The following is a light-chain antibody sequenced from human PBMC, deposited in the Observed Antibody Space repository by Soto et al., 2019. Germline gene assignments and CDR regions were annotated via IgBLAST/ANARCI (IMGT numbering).Light chain of an antibody. J-gene: IGLJ2*01. CDR2: DVT. CDR3: SSYTSSSTVV. CDR1: SSDVGDYNY. Sequence: QSALTQPASVSGSPGQSITISCTGTSSDVGDYNYVSWYQHHPGQAPKLMIYDVTNRPSGVSNRFSGSKSGNTASLTISGLQAEDEADYYGSSYTSSSTVVFGGGTKLTVL. V-gene: IGLV2-14*03.